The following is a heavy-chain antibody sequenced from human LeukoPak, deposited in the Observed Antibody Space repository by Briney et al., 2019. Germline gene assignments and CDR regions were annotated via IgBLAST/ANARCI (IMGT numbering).Heavy chain of an antibody. V-gene: IGHV4-39*01. CDR2: IDYRGRT. Sequence: SETLSLTCSVSGDSISSSNFHWGWIRPSPGKGLEWIGTIDYRGRTFYNPSLNNRVTISADTSRNQLSLKLSSVTATDTAIYYCVRRVHTYGGWFDRWGQGALVTVSS. CDR3: VRRVHTYGGWFDR. D-gene: IGHD5-18*01. J-gene: IGHJ5*02. CDR1: GDSISSSNFH.